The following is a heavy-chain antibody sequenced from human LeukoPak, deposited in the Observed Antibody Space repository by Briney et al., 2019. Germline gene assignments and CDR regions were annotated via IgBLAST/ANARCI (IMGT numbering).Heavy chain of an antibody. J-gene: IGHJ4*02. CDR3: AKAFPIAVAGPGYYFDY. Sequence: GGSLRLSCAASGFTFSSYAMSWVRQAPGKGLEWVSAISGSGGSTYYADSVKGRFTISRDNSKNTLYLQMNSLRAEDTAVYYCAKAFPIAVAGPGYYFDYWGQGTLVTVPS. CDR2: ISGSGGST. V-gene: IGHV3-23*01. D-gene: IGHD6-19*01. CDR1: GFTFSSYA.